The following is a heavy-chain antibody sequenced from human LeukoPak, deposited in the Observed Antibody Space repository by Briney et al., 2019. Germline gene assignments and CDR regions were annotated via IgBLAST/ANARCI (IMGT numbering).Heavy chain of an antibody. CDR3: AKDRETTASGTFDY. D-gene: IGHD6-13*01. V-gene: IGHV3-30*18. Sequence: GRSLRLSCAASGFTFSSYGMHCVRQAPGKGLEWVAVISEDGSNKYCEDSVKGRFTISRDNSNNTLYLQMNSLRAEDTAVYYCAKDRETTASGTFDYWGQGTLVTVSS. J-gene: IGHJ4*02. CDR2: ISEDGSNK. CDR1: GFTFSSYG.